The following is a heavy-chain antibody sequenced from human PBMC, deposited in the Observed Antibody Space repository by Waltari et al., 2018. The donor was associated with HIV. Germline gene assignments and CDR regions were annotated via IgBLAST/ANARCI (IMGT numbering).Heavy chain of an antibody. CDR1: GFPFSSYG. V-gene: IGHV3-30*18. D-gene: IGHD3-3*01. J-gene: IGHJ6*02. CDR3: AKDARFLDLDYYYGMDV. Sequence: QVQLVESGGGVVQPGRSLRLSCAASGFPFSSYGMPWVRQAQGKGLEWVAVISYDGSNKYYADSVKCRFTISRENSKNTLYLQMNSLRAEDTAVYYCAKDARFLDLDYYYGMDVWGQGTTVTVSS. CDR2: ISYDGSNK.